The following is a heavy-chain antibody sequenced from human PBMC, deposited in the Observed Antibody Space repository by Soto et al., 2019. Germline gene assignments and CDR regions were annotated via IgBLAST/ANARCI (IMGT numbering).Heavy chain of an antibody. V-gene: IGHV1-69*01. CDR3: ARGVGATVGPEYYFDY. Sequence: QVQLVQSGAEVKKPGSSVKVSCKASGGTFSSYAISWVRQAPGQGLEWMGGIIPIFGTANYAQKFQGRVTITADESTSTGDMELSSLRSEDTAVYYCARGVGATVGPEYYFDYWGQGTLVTVSS. CDR1: GGTFSSYA. CDR2: IIPIFGTA. D-gene: IGHD1-26*01. J-gene: IGHJ4*02.